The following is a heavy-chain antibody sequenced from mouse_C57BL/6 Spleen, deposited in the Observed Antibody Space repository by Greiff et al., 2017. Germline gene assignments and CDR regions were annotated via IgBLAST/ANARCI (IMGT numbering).Heavy chain of an antibody. V-gene: IGHV1-15*01. CDR2: IDPETGGT. D-gene: IGHD1-1*01. CDR1: GYTFTDYE. J-gene: IGHJ4*01. Sequence: QVQLKQSGAELVRPGASVTLSCKASGYTFTDYEMHWVKQTPVHGLEWIGAIDPETGGTAYNQKFKGKTILTADKSSSTAYMELRSLTSEDSAVYYCTREGYYGSSLMDYWGQGTSVTVSS. CDR3: TREGYYGSSLMDY.